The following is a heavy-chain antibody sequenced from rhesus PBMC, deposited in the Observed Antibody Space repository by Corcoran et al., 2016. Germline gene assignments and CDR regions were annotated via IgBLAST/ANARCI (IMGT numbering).Heavy chain of an antibody. V-gene: IGHV4-73*01. D-gene: IGHD2-21*01. CDR3: ARQHKYCTGRGCYADAFDF. CDR1: GGSISGYYY. J-gene: IGHJ3*01. CDR2: IYGTSAST. Sequence: HVQLQQWGEGLVKPSETLSLTCAVYGGSISGYYYWSWIRQPPGKGLEWIGYIYGTSASTNYNPTLKNRFTISKDTPKNHFYLKMSVVTAADTAVYYCARQHKYCTGRGCYADAFDFWGQGLRVTVSS.